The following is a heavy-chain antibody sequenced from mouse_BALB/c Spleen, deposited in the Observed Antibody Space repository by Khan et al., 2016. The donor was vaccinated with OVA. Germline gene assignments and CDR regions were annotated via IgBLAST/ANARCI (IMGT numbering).Heavy chain of an antibody. J-gene: IGHJ2*01. V-gene: IGHV2-9*02. D-gene: IGHD1-3*01. CDR2: IWAGGST. CDR1: GFSLTCYG. Sequence: QVQLKESGPGLVAPSQSLSITCTVSGFSLTCYGVPWVRQPPGKGLEWLGVIWAGGSTNYNSALMSRLSISKDNSKSKVFLKMNSVQTDDTAMYYCARLEDIWGQGTTRTVSS. CDR3: ARLEDI.